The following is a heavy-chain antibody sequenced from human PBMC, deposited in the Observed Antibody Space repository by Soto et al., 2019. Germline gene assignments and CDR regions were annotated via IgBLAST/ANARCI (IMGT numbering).Heavy chain of an antibody. CDR2: VSYSGST. V-gene: IGHV4-61*01. Sequence: QVQLQESGPGLVQPSETLSLTCTASGDSVSRGSSYWSWIRQSPGKGLEWVGYVSYSGSTNYHPSLMRRVSLSVDTYKNQFSLTLSSLTAADTALSYCARGLRLPLNDYGDHGGQGILVTVSS. CDR3: ARGLRLPLNDYGDH. CDR1: GDSVSRGSSY. J-gene: IGHJ4*02. D-gene: IGHD2-21*02.